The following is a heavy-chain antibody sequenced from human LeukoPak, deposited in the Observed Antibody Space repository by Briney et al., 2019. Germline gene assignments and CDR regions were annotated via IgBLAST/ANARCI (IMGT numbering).Heavy chain of an antibody. V-gene: IGHV3-21*01. CDR3: ARYPYSGSYYAYYYYYMDV. J-gene: IGHJ6*03. D-gene: IGHD1-26*01. CDR2: INSSSRYI. Sequence: PGGSLRLSCAASGFTFSGYSMSWVRQAPGKGLEWVSYINSSSRYIYYADSVKGRFTISRDNAKNSLYLQMDSLRAEDTAVYYCARYPYSGSYYAYYYYYMDVWGKGTTVTVSS. CDR1: GFTFSGYS.